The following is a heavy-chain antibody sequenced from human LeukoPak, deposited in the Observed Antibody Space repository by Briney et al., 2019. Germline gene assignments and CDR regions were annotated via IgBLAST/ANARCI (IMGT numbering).Heavy chain of an antibody. J-gene: IGHJ3*02. Sequence: GGSLRLSCAASGFTFSSYWMTWVRQAPGKGLEWVANIKQDGSEKYYVDSVKGRFTISRDSAKNSLYLQMNSLRAEDTAVYYCAREGFAYYYDSSGYSRRMDDARDIWGQGTMVTVSS. V-gene: IGHV3-7*01. D-gene: IGHD3-22*01. CDR2: IKQDGSEK. CDR3: AREGFAYYYDSSGYSRRMDDARDI. CDR1: GFTFSSYW.